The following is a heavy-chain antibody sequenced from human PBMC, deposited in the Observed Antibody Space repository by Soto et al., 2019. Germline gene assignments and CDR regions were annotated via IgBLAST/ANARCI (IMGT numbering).Heavy chain of an antibody. V-gene: IGHV3-21*01. CDR3: ASSSSSWSWFDP. Sequence: GGSLRLSCAASGFTFSSYSMNWVRQAPGKGLEWVSSISSSSSYIYYADSVKGRFTISRDNAKNSLYLQMNSLRAEDTAVYYCASSSSSWSWFDPWGQGTLVTVSS. CDR1: GFTFSSYS. CDR2: ISSSSSYI. D-gene: IGHD6-13*01. J-gene: IGHJ5*02.